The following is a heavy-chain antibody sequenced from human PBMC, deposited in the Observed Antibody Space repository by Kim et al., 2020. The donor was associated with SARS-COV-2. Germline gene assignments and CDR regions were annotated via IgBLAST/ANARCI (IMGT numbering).Heavy chain of an antibody. J-gene: IGHJ4*02. V-gene: IGHV4-39*01. CDR1: GGSISSSSYY. Sequence: SETLSLTCTVSGGSISSSSYYWGWIRQPPGKGLEWIGSIYYSGSTYYNPSLKSRVTISVDTSKNQFSLKLSSVTAADTAVYYCARHPVDAIVVVKGYFDYWGQGTLVTVSS. CDR3: ARHPVDAIVVVKGYFDY. D-gene: IGHD3-22*01. CDR2: IYYSGST.